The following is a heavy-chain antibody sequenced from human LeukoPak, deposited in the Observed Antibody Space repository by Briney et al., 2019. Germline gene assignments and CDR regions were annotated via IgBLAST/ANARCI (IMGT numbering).Heavy chain of an antibody. CDR1: GYTFTSYG. CDR2: ISAYNGNT. CDR3: ARGVGSGWYAYYFDY. Sequence: ASVKVSCKASGYTFTSYGISWVRQAPGQGLEWMGWISAYNGNTNYAQKLQGRVTMTTDTSTSTAYMELRSLRSDDTAAYYCARGVGSGWYAYYFDYWGQGTLVTVSS. J-gene: IGHJ4*02. D-gene: IGHD6-19*01. V-gene: IGHV1-18*01.